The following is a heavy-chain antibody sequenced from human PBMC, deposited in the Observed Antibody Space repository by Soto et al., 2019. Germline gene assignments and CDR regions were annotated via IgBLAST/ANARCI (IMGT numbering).Heavy chain of an antibody. V-gene: IGHV4-38-2*02. CDR3: AEALGMGVTLPVVVLDALEI. Sequence: SETLSLTCTVSGYSVNYGYYWGWIRQAPGKGLEWMGSIFHTGNTYYNPSLESRLNMSVDTSKNQFSLNLRSVTVADTGVYYCAEALGMGVTLPVVVLDALEIWGRGTKVTVAS. D-gene: IGHD2-21*01. CDR2: IFHTGNT. CDR1: GYSVNYGYY. J-gene: IGHJ3*02.